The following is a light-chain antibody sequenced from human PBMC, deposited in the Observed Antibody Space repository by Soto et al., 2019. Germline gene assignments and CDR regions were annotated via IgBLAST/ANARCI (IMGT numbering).Light chain of an antibody. Sequence: EIVMTQSPATLSVSPGERATLSCRASQSVASSVAWYQQKPGQAPRLLIYDASTMATGFPARFSGSGSGTEFTLTISSLEPEDSAVYYCQQRSNSPPWITFGQGTRLEIK. J-gene: IGKJ5*01. CDR3: QQRSNSPPWIT. V-gene: IGKV3-15*01. CDR1: QSVASS. CDR2: DAS.